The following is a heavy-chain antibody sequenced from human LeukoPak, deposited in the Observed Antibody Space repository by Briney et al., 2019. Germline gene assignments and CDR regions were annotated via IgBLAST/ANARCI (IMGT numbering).Heavy chain of an antibody. Sequence: PSETLSLTCAVSGGSISSGGYSWSWIRQPPGKGLEWIGYIYHSGSTYYNPSLKSRVTISVDRSKNQFSLKLSSVTAADTAVYYCARATGFGGQIDYWGRGTLVTVSS. CDR2: IYHSGST. CDR3: ARATGFGGQIDY. J-gene: IGHJ4*02. V-gene: IGHV4-30-2*01. D-gene: IGHD3-10*01. CDR1: GGSISSGGYS.